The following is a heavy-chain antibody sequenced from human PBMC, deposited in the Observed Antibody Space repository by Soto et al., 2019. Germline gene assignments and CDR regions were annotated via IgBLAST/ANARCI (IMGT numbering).Heavy chain of an antibody. D-gene: IGHD3-10*01. V-gene: IGHV1-2*06. J-gene: IGHJ4*02. Sequence: ASVKVSCKTSGYFFTSHYIHWVRLAPGRGLEWMGRINPNNGDTNSPQKFQGRVTMTSDTSISTAYMEMSGLRSDDTALYYCAREITYGGGSFSLGLWGQGTLVSVSS. CDR3: AREITYGGGSFSLGL. CDR2: INPNNGDT. CDR1: GYFFTSHY.